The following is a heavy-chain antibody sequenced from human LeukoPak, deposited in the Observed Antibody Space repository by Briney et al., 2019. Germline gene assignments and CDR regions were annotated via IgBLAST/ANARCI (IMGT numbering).Heavy chain of an antibody. Sequence: SDTLSLTCSVSGGSISSSSYYWAWIRQPPGKGLEWIGSLYYSGTTYYNPALMSRVIISVDTSTNRFSLKLSSVTAADTAVYYCASTITYSDDTGYYLVDAFDVRAQGILVTVSS. CDR2: LYYSGTT. CDR1: GGSISSSSYY. J-gene: IGHJ3*01. V-gene: IGHV4-39*01. D-gene: IGHD3-9*01. CDR3: ASTITYSDDTGYYLVDAFDV.